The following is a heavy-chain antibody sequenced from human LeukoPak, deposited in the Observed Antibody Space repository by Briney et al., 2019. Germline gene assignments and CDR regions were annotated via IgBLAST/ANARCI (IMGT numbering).Heavy chain of an antibody. Sequence: GGSLRLSCAASGFTFTNAGMNWVRQAPGKGLEWVGRIKSKADGETIDYAAPVKGRFTFSSDDSKNMLYLQMTSLKSEDTAVYYCSTLTSRGLSDSWGQGTLVTVSS. CDR2: IKSKADGETI. J-gene: IGHJ4*02. V-gene: IGHV3-15*07. D-gene: IGHD1-20*01. CDR3: STLTSRGLSDS. CDR1: GFTFTNAG.